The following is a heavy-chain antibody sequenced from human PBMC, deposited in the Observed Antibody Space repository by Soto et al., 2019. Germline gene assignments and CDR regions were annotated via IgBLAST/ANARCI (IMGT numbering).Heavy chain of an antibody. D-gene: IGHD3-22*01. Sequence: QVQLVQSGAEVKKPGSSVKVCCKASGGTFSSYAISWVRQAPGQGLEWMGGIIPIFGTADYAQKFQGRVTITADESTSTAYMELSSLRSEDTAVYYCASHYDSSSYYYYYGMDVWGQGTTVTVSS. CDR3: ASHYDSSSYYYYYGMDV. CDR1: GGTFSSYA. CDR2: IIPIFGTA. V-gene: IGHV1-69*12. J-gene: IGHJ6*02.